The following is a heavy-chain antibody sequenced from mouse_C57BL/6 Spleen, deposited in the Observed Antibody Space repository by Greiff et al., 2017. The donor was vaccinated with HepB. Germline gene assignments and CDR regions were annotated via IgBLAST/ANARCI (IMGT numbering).Heavy chain of an antibody. CDR1: GYAFSSSW. CDR2: IYPGDGDT. Sequence: VQLQQSGPELVKPGASVKISCKASGYAFSSSWMNWVKQRPGKGLEWIGRIYPGDGDTNYNGKFKGKATLTADKSSRTASMQLSSLTSEDSAVYFCAREGPHYYGSRYFDVWGTGTTVTVSS. V-gene: IGHV1-82*01. J-gene: IGHJ1*03. D-gene: IGHD1-1*01. CDR3: AREGPHYYGSRYFDV.